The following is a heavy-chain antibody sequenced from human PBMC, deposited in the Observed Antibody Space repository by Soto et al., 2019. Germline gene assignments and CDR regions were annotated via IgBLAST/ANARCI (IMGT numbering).Heavy chain of an antibody. CDR1: GFPFSSYG. J-gene: IGHJ4*02. Sequence: GGSLRLSCAASGFPFSSYGMHWVRQAPGKGLEWVAVIWYDGSNKYYADSVKGRFTISRDISKNTMYLQMNSLRAEDTAVYYCARDRDTATVYYSAYWVQGPLVTVS. CDR2: IWYDGSNK. V-gene: IGHV3-33*01. CDR3: ARDRDTATVYYSAY. D-gene: IGHD5-18*01.